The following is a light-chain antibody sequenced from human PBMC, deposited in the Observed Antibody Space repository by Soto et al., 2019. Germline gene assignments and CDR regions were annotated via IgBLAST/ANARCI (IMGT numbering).Light chain of an antibody. CDR1: NMGSKS. V-gene: IGLV3-21*04. J-gene: IGLJ2*01. Sequence: SYELTQTPSVSVAPGKTARITCGGNNMGSKSVHWYQQKPGQAPVLVIYYNSDRPSGIPESFSGSKSGNTATLTSSGVEAGDEADYYCQGWDRSSDHVVLGAGTKLTVL. CDR2: YNS. CDR3: QGWDRSSDHVV.